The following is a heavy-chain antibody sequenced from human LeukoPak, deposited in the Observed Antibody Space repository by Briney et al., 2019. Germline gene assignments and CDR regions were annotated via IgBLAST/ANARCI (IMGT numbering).Heavy chain of an antibody. J-gene: IGHJ3*02. V-gene: IGHV4-34*01. D-gene: IGHD3-3*01. CDR2: INHSGST. CDR1: GGSFRGYY. CDR3: ARHAYYDFWSGPTHVAFDI. Sequence: MASETLSLTCAVYGGSFRGYYWGWIRQPPGKGLEWIGEINHSGSTNYNPSLKSRVTISVDTSKNQFSLKLSSVTAADTAVYYCARHAYYDFWSGPTHVAFDIWGQGTMVTVSS.